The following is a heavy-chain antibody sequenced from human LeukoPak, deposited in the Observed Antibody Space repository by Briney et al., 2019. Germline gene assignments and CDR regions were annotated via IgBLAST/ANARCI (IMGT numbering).Heavy chain of an antibody. CDR2: IIPIFGTA. J-gene: IGHJ4*02. CDR3: ARDTVTTFGPFDY. V-gene: IGHV1-69*13. D-gene: IGHD4-17*01. CDR1: GGTFSSYA. Sequence: SLKVSCKPSGGTFSSYAISWVRQAPGHRLEWMGGIIPIFGTANYAQKFQGRVTITADESTSTAYMELSSLRSEDTAVYYCARDTVTTFGPFDYWGQGTLVTVSS.